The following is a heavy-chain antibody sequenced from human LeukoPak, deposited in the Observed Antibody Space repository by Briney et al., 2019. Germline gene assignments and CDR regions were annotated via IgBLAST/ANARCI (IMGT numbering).Heavy chain of an antibody. D-gene: IGHD7-27*01. CDR2: MYYSGTT. Sequence: KPSETLSLTCSVSGGSISSSSNYWGWIRQPPGKGLEWIGSMYYSGTTYYSPSLKSRVTISVDTSKSQFSLKLRSVTAADTAVYYCARGGTGDPGVDYWGQGTLVTVSS. V-gene: IGHV4-39*07. J-gene: IGHJ4*02. CDR3: ARGGTGDPGVDY. CDR1: GGSISSSSNY.